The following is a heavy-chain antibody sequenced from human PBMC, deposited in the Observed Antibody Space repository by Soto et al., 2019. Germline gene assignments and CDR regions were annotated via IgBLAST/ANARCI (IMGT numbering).Heavy chain of an antibody. CDR2: ITPIFGTA. CDR3: AQTLGLAVAGPGRFDL. V-gene: IGHV1-69*12. CDR1: GGTFSNYA. J-gene: IGHJ2*01. D-gene: IGHD6-19*01. Sequence: QVQLVQSGAEVKKPGSSVKVSCKASGGTFSNYAISWVRQAPGQGLEWMGGITPIFGTANYAQKFQGRVTITADESMTPAYMELSRLRSDDTAVYYCAQTLGLAVAGPGRFDLWGRGTLVTVSS.